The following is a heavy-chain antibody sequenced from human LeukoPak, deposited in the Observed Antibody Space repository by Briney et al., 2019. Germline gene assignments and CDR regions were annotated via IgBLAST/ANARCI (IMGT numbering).Heavy chain of an antibody. J-gene: IGHJ4*02. V-gene: IGHV4-59*08. CDR3: ARHEDGTTLDY. CDR2: IYYSGST. Sequence: SETLSLTCSVSTGSISSGYWSWIRQPPGKGLGWIGSIYYSGSTNHNASLKSRVTMSVDRSKNQISLKLSSGTAADTAVYYCARHEDGTTLDYWGQGTLVTVSS. D-gene: IGHD1-7*01. CDR1: TGSISSGY.